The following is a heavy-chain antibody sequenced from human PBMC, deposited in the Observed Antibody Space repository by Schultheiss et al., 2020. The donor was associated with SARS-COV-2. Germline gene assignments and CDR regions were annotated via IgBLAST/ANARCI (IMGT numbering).Heavy chain of an antibody. J-gene: IGHJ5*02. V-gene: IGHV4-61*08. CDR2: IYYSGST. CDR3: ARTSFKGDYVWGSYRSNWFDP. Sequence: SQTLSLTCTVSGGSISSGGYYWSWIRQPPGKGLEWIGYIYYSGSTYYNPSLRGRVTISVDTSKNQFSLKLSSVTAADTAVYYCARTSFKGDYVWGSYRSNWFDPWGQGTLVTVSS. D-gene: IGHD3-16*02. CDR1: GGSISSGGYY.